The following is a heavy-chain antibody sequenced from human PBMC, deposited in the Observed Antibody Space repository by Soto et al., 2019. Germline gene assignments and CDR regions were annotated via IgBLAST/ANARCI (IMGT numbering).Heavy chain of an antibody. J-gene: IGHJ4*02. CDR2: ISSHSSYK. V-gene: IGHV3-21*01. Sequence: GGSLRLSCEASGFTFSSYSMHWVRQAPGKGLEWVASISSHSSYKYYADSLKGRFSISRDNAKNSLYLQMDSLRAEDTAVYYCVRDLRFSSTNYFDFWGRGTLVTVS. D-gene: IGHD2-8*01. CDR1: GFTFSSYS. CDR3: VRDLRFSSTNYFDF.